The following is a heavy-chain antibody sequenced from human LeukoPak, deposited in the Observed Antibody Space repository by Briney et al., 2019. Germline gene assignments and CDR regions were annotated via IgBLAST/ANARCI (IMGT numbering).Heavy chain of an antibody. V-gene: IGHV1-69*13. Sequence: SVKVSCKTSGGTFSTYAISWERQAPGQGLEWMGEIIPIFGTTNYAQKFQGRVTITADESTSTAYMELSSLSSDDTAVYYCVRDAPTGGYSSTWYTPKTNYYYILDVWGQGTTVTVSS. CDR2: IIPIFGTT. D-gene: IGHD6-13*01. CDR1: GGTFSTYA. CDR3: VRDAPTGGYSSTWYTPKTNYYYILDV. J-gene: IGHJ6*02.